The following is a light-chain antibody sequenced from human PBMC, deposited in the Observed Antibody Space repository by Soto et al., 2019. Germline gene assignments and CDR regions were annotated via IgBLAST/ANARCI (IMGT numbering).Light chain of an antibody. Sequence: QPVLTQPASVSGSPGQSITISCTGTSSDVGGYNYVSWYQQHPGKAPKVMIYDVSKRPSGISNRFSGSKSGNTASLTISGLQVEDEAEYYCSSYTSGSTRVVFGGGTKLTVL. V-gene: IGLV2-14*03. J-gene: IGLJ2*01. CDR3: SSYTSGSTRVV. CDR2: DVS. CDR1: SSDVGGYNY.